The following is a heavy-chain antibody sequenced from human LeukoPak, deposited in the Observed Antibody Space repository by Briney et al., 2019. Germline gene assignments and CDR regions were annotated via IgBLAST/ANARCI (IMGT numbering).Heavy chain of an antibody. V-gene: IGHV4-4*07. D-gene: IGHD5-24*01. J-gene: IGHJ4*02. Sequence: PSETLSLTCTVSGGSISSYYWSWIRQPPGKGLEWIGRIYTSGSTKYNPSFKSRVTMSIDTSKNHFSLKLSSVTAADTAVYFCAREDDYTDYWGQGTLVTVSS. CDR1: GGSISSYY. CDR3: AREDDYTDY. CDR2: IYTSGST.